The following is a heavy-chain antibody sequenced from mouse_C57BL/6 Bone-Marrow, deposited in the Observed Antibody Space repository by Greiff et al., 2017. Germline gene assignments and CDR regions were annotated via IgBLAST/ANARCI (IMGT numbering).Heavy chain of an antibody. CDR2: IYYSGTI. CDR3: ARDDGSRWYFDV. J-gene: IGHJ1*03. Sequence: VQLKESGPGLVKPSQTVFLTCTVTGISITTGNYRWSWIRQFPGNKLEWIGYIYYSGTITSNPSLTSRTTITRDTPKNQFVLEMNSLTAEDTATYYCARDDGSRWYFDVWGTGTTVTVSS. D-gene: IGHD1-1*01. V-gene: IGHV3-5*01. CDR1: GISITTGNYR.